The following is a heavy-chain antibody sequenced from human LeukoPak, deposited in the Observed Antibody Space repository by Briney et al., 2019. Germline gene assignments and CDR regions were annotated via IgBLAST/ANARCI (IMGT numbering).Heavy chain of an antibody. Sequence: PSETLSLTCTVSGGSISSYYWSWIRQPPGKGLEWIGYIYTSGSTNYNPSLKSRVTISVDTSKNQFPLKLSSVTAADTAVYYCARQMYSSRNWFDPWGQGTLVTVSS. CDR3: ARQMYSSRNWFDP. D-gene: IGHD6-19*01. CDR1: GGSISSYY. CDR2: IYTSGST. J-gene: IGHJ5*02. V-gene: IGHV4-4*09.